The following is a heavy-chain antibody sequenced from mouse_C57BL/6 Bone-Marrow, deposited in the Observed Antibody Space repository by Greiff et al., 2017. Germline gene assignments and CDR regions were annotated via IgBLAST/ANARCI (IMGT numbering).Heavy chain of an antibody. V-gene: IGHV2-9*01. CDR2: IWGGGST. Sequence: VKLMESGPGLVAPSQCLSITCTVSGFSLTSSGVAWVRRPPGQGLEWLGVIWGGGSTNYNSALMSRLSIRKDNSKSHVFLKMNSLQTDDTAMYYCAIDGYPWYFDVWGTGTTVTVSS. J-gene: IGHJ1*03. CDR3: AIDGYPWYFDV. D-gene: IGHD2-3*01. CDR1: GFSLTSSG.